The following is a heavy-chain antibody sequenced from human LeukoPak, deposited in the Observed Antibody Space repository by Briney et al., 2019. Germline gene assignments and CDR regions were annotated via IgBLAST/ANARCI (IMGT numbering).Heavy chain of an antibody. CDR2: IRYDGSNK. J-gene: IGHJ3*02. D-gene: IGHD3-3*01. Sequence: PGGCLRLSCAASAFTFSSYAMHSVRQAPGKGLEWVAFIRYDGSNKYYADSVKGRFTISRDNSKNTLYLQMNSLRAEDTPPYYCPNDNGIFGVVISINAFDMGGQGTMVTVSS. V-gene: IGHV3-30*02. CDR1: AFTFSSYA. CDR3: PNDNGIFGVVISINAFDM.